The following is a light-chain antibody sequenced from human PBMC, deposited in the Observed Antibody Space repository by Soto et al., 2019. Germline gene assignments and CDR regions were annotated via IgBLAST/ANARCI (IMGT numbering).Light chain of an antibody. Sequence: ESMLTQSPATLSLSPGERATLSCRASQSVRSKYLTWYQQKPGQAPRLLIYGASLRATGAPDRFSGSGSGTDFTLTISRLEPEDVAVYYCQHFGDSPPAFTFGQGTKLEI. J-gene: IGKJ2*01. CDR3: QHFGDSPPAFT. CDR2: GAS. CDR1: QSVRSKY. V-gene: IGKV3-20*01.